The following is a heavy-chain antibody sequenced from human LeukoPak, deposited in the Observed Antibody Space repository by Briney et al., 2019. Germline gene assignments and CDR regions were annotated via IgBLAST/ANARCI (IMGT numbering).Heavy chain of an antibody. CDR2: IKSKNAGETT. CDR1: GLSISNDW. Sequence: GGSLRLSCAASGLSISNDWMSWVRQAPGKGLEWVARIKSKNAGETTDYAAPVKGRFTISRDDSHNTLYLQMNSLTTEDTAVYYCTLIQGWGAGSYYRDFWGQGTLATVSS. CDR3: TLIQGWGAGSYYRDF. J-gene: IGHJ4*02. D-gene: IGHD3-10*01. V-gene: IGHV3-15*01.